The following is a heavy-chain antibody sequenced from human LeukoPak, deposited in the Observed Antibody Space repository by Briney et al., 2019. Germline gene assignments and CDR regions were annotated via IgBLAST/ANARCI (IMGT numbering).Heavy chain of an antibody. CDR3: ARGGVGQQLVRKFDY. Sequence: GGSLRLSCAASGFTFSSYAMSWVRQAPGKGLEWVSVIYSGGSTYYADSVKGRFTISRDNSKNTLYLQMNSLRAEDTAVYYCARGGVGQQLVRKFDYWGQGTLVTVSS. D-gene: IGHD6-13*01. J-gene: IGHJ4*02. V-gene: IGHV3-53*01. CDR1: GFTFSSYA. CDR2: IYSGGST.